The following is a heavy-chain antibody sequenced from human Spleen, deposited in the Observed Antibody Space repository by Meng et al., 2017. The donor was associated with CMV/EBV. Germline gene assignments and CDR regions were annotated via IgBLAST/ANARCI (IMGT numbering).Heavy chain of an antibody. Sequence: GESLKISCAASGATVGGYWMHWIRQTPGKGLEWVSCIDSDGSRVRYADSVRGRLTISRDNAKNTVSLQMNSLRVEDTAVYYCVRSFDRWGQGTLVTVSS. CDR1: GATVGGYW. D-gene: IGHD3-10*01. V-gene: IGHV3-74*01. CDR2: IDSDGSRV. J-gene: IGHJ4*02. CDR3: VRSFDR.